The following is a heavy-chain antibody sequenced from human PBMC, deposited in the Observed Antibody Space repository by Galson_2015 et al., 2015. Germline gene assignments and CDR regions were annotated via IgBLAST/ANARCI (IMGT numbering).Heavy chain of an antibody. D-gene: IGHD2-21*02. CDR3: ARDSGEGDKPFDAFDI. CDR2: IWYDGSYK. Sequence: SLRLSCAASGFAFSSYGMNWVRQAPGKGLEWVATIWYDGSYKYYADSVKGRFTISRDNSKNTLYLQMNNLRAEDTAVYYCARDSGEGDKPFDAFDISGHGTVVTVSS. V-gene: IGHV3-33*01. CDR1: GFAFSSYG. J-gene: IGHJ3*02.